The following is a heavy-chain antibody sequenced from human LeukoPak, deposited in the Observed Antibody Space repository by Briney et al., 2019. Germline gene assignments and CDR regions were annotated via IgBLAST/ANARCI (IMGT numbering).Heavy chain of an antibody. CDR1: GFTFSTYN. D-gene: IGHD4-17*01. Sequence: GGSLRLSCAASGFTFSTYNMNWVRQAPGKGLEWVSSITSSSSYTFYADSVRGRFTISRDNAKNSLYLQMNSLRAEDTAIYYCAKENWPTVTTAGHTYFDYWGQGTLVTVSS. CDR3: AKENWPTVTTAGHTYFDY. V-gene: IGHV3-21*01. CDR2: ITSSSSYT. J-gene: IGHJ4*02.